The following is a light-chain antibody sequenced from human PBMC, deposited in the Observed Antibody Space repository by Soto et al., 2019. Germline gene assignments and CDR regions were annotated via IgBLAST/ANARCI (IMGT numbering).Light chain of an antibody. J-gene: IGLJ3*02. Sequence: QSVLTQPPSASGTPEQRVTISCSGSSSNIGGNTVNWYQQFPGTAPKLLIYNNNQRPSGVPDRFSGSKSGTSASLAISGLQSEDEADYYCAAWHDSLNGPVFGGGTKVTVL. V-gene: IGLV1-44*01. CDR1: SSNIGGNT. CDR2: NNN. CDR3: AAWHDSLNGPV.